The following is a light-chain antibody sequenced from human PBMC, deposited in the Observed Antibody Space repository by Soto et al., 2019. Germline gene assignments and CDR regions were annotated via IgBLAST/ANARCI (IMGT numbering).Light chain of an antibody. CDR1: QSISSW. Sequence: DIQMTQSPSSLSAFVGDRVAITCRASQSISSWLAWYQQKPGKAPKLLLFAASSLESGVPSRFSGSGSGTDFTLTISSLQPEDFAAYYCQQSYSAITFGQGTRLEIK. V-gene: IGKV1-39*01. CDR2: AAS. J-gene: IGKJ5*01. CDR3: QQSYSAIT.